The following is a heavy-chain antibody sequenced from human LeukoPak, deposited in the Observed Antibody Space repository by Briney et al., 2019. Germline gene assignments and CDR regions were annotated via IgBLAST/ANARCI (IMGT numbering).Heavy chain of an antibody. J-gene: IGHJ4*02. V-gene: IGHV3-30*02. CDR3: AKWELGIDQYFDY. CDR1: GFTFSSYG. Sequence: GGSLRLSCAASGFTFSSYGMHWVRQAPGKGLEWVAFIRYDGSNKYYADSVKGRFTISRDNSKNTLYLQMNSLRAEDTAVYYCAKWELGIDQYFDYWGQGTLVTVSS. D-gene: IGHD7-27*01. CDR2: IRYDGSNK.